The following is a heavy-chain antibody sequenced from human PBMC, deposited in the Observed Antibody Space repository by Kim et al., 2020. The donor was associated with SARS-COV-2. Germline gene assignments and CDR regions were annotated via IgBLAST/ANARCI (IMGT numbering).Heavy chain of an antibody. V-gene: IGHV4-34*01. CDR3: ARRGVHRSSVGYYFDY. Sequence: SETLSLTCAVYGGSFSGYYWSWIRQPPGKGLEWIGEINHSGSTNYNPSLKSRVTISVDTSKNQFSLKLSSVTAADTAVYYCARRGVHRSSVGYYFDYWGQGTLVTVSS. J-gene: IGHJ4*02. D-gene: IGHD3-10*01. CDR1: GGSFSGYY. CDR2: INHSGST.